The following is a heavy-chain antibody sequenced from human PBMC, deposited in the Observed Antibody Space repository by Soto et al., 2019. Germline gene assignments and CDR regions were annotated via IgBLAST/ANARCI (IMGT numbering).Heavy chain of an antibody. CDR2: INAGNGNT. CDR1: GYTFTSYA. D-gene: IGHD3-10*01. CDR3: ARGGITMVRGDYYGMDV. Sequence: ASVKVSCKASGYTFTSYAMHWVRQAPGQRLEWVGWINAGNGNTKYSQKFQGRVTITRDTSASTAYMELSSLRSEDTAVYYCARGGITMVRGDYYGMDVWGQGTTVTVS. V-gene: IGHV1-3*01. J-gene: IGHJ6*02.